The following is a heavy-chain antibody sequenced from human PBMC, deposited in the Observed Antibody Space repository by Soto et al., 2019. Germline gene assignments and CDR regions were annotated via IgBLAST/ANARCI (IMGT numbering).Heavy chain of an antibody. CDR3: AKDKKVDFWSGYYIDF. D-gene: IGHD3-3*01. CDR1: GFTFDDYA. V-gene: IGHV3-9*01. Sequence: EVQLVESGGGLVQPGRSLRLSCAASGFTFDDYAMHWVRQAPGKGVAWVSGISWNSGSIGYADSVKGRFTIYRDNAKNSLYMQMNSLRAEDTDLYYCAKDKKVDFWSGYYIDFWGQGTLVTVSS. J-gene: IGHJ4*02. CDR2: ISWNSGSI.